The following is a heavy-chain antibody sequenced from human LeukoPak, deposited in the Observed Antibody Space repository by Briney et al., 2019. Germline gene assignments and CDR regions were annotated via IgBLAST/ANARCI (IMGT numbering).Heavy chain of an antibody. D-gene: IGHD3-16*01. CDR1: GFTFSSHG. Sequence: GGTLRLSCAASGFTFSSHGMNWVRQAPGKGLEWVSGSSSIGGRTYYADSVKGRFTVTRDNSRNTLYLQMNSLRAEDTGVYYCAKDDAWGRFYHWGQGTLVTVSS. CDR2: SSSIGGRT. V-gene: IGHV3-23*01. J-gene: IGHJ1*01. CDR3: AKDDAWGRFYH.